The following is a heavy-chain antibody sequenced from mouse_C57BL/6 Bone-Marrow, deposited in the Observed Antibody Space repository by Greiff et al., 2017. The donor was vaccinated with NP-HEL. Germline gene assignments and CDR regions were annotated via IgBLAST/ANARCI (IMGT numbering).Heavy chain of an antibody. CDR3: TTWGGRQGAGFAY. V-gene: IGHV14-4*01. CDR2: IDPENGDT. CDR1: GFNIKDDY. D-gene: IGHD2-12*01. Sequence: EVQLQQSGAELVRPGASVKLSCTASGFNIKDDYMHWVKQRPEQGLEWIGWIDPENGDTEYASKFQGKATITADTSSNTAYLQLSSLTSEDSAVYYCTTWGGRQGAGFAYWGQGTLVTVSA. J-gene: IGHJ3*01.